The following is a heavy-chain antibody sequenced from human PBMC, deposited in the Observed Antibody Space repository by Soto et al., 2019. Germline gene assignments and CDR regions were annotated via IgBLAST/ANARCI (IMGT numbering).Heavy chain of an antibody. V-gene: IGHV5-51*01. CDR1: GYSFTIYW. CDR3: XRADSGSYSVDYYYYYGMDV. CDR2: IYPGDSDT. J-gene: IGHJ6*02. D-gene: IGHD1-26*01. Sequence: GESLKISCKGSGYSFTIYWIGWVRQMPGKGLEWMGIIYPGDSDTRYSPSFQGQVTISADKSISTAYLQWSSLKASDTAMYYCXRADSGSYSVDYYYYYGMDVWGQGTTVTVSS.